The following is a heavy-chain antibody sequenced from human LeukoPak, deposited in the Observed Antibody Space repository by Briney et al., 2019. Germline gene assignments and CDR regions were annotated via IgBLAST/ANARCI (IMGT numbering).Heavy chain of an antibody. Sequence: SETLSLTCTVSGGSVSSGSHYWSWIRQPPGKGLEWIGYIYYSGSTNYNPSLKSRVTISVDTSKNQFSLKLSSVTAADTAVYYCAREGTAMGIDYWGQGTLVTVSS. D-gene: IGHD5-18*01. CDR1: GGSVSSGSHY. CDR2: IYYSGST. V-gene: IGHV4-61*01. J-gene: IGHJ4*02. CDR3: AREGTAMGIDY.